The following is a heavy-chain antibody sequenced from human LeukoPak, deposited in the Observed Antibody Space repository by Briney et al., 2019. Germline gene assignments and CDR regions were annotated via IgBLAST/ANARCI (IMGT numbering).Heavy chain of an antibody. CDR2: IRYDGSNK. J-gene: IGHJ4*02. CDR1: GFTFSSYG. V-gene: IGHV3-30*02. CDR3: AKVGETDFWSGQEVY. Sequence: GGSLRLSCAASGFTFSSYGMHWVRQAPGKGLEWVAFIRYDGSNKYYADSVKGRFTTSRDNSKNTLYLQMNSLRAEDTAVYYCAKVGETDFWSGQEVYWGQGTLVTVSS. D-gene: IGHD3-3*01.